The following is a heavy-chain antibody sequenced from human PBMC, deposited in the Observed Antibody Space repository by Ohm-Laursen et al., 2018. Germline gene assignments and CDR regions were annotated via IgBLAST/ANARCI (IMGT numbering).Heavy chain of an antibody. Sequence: TLSLTCAVSGGSISSGGYYWSWIRQHPGKGLEWIGYIYYSGSTYYNPSLKSLVTISVDTSKNQFSLKLSYVTAADTAVYYCARVSSGGDAFDIWGQGTMVTVSS. CDR3: ARVSSGGDAFDI. CDR2: IYYSGST. D-gene: IGHD2-15*01. V-gene: IGHV4-31*01. CDR1: GGSISSGGYY. J-gene: IGHJ3*02.